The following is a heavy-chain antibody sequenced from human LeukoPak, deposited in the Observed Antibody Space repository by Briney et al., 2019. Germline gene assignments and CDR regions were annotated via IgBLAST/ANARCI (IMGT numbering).Heavy chain of an antibody. D-gene: IGHD4-23*01. CDR1: GYTFTSYY. V-gene: IGHV1-46*01. J-gene: IGHJ5*02. Sequence: ASVKVSCKASGYTFTSYYMHWVRQAPGQGLEWMGIINPSGGSTSYAQKFQGRVTMTRDMSTSTVYMELRSLRSEDTAVYYCARDRVDYGGNFDWFDPWGQGTLVTVSS. CDR2: INPSGGST. CDR3: ARDRVDYGGNFDWFDP.